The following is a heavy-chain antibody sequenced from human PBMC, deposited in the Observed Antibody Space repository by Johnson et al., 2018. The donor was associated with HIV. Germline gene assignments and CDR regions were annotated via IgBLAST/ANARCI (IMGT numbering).Heavy chain of an antibody. CDR2: IKSKTDGGTT. CDR3: ARDGIGYSYDLLVRAFDI. Sequence: VQLVESGGGLVKPGGSLRLSCAASGFTFSNAWMSWVRQAPGKGLEWVGRIKSKTDGGTTDYAAPVKGRFTISRDDSKNTLYLQMNSLKTEDTAVYYCARDGIGYSYDLLVRAFDIWGQGTMVTVSS. D-gene: IGHD5-18*01. CDR1: GFTFSNAW. V-gene: IGHV3-15*01. J-gene: IGHJ3*02.